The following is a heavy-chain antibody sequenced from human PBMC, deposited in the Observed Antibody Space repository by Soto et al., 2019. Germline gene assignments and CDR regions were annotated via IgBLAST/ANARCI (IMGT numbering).Heavy chain of an antibody. Sequence: GESLKISCAASGFTFSSYSMNWVRQAPGKGLEWVSSISSSSSYIYYADSVKGRFTISRDNAKNSLYLQMNSLRAEDTAVYYCARTMATIMNYFDYWGQGTLVTVSS. V-gene: IGHV3-21*01. CDR1: GFTFSSYS. D-gene: IGHD5-12*01. CDR3: ARTMATIMNYFDY. CDR2: ISSSSSYI. J-gene: IGHJ4*02.